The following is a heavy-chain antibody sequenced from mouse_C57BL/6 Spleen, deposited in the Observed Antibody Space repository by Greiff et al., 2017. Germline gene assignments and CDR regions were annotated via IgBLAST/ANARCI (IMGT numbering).Heavy chain of an antibody. J-gene: IGHJ4*01. CDR1: GYTFTSYW. Sequence: QVQLQQSGAELAKPGASVKLSCKASGYTFTSYWMHWVKQRPGQGLEWIGYINPSSGYTKYNQKFKDKATLTADKSSSKAYMQLSSLTYEDSAVYYCARAPFYYGNRDYYAMDYWGQGTSVTVSS. CDR3: ARAPFYYGNRDYYAMDY. D-gene: IGHD2-1*01. V-gene: IGHV1-7*01. CDR2: INPSSGYT.